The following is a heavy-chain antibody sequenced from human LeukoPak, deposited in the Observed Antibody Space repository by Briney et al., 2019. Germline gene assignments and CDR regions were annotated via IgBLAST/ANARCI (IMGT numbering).Heavy chain of an antibody. Sequence: ASVKVSCKASGGTFSSYAISWVRQAPGQGLEWMGRIIPILGIANYAQKFQGRVTITADKSTSTAYMELSSLRSEDTAVYYCARDRGRGYSYGYRDDAFDIWGQGTMVIVSS. CDR1: GGTFSSYA. V-gene: IGHV1-69*04. CDR3: ARDRGRGYSYGYRDDAFDI. J-gene: IGHJ3*02. D-gene: IGHD5-18*01. CDR2: IIPILGIA.